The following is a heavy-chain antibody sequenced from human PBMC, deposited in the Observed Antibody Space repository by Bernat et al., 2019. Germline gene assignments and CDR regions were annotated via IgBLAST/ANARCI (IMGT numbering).Heavy chain of an antibody. CDR3: AKSCYYYYNGYLGVLDY. D-gene: IGHD3-22*01. CDR2: ISGST. CDR1: GFTFRNYV. J-gene: IGHJ4*02. Sequence: EVQLLESGGGLVQPGGSLRLACAASGFTFRNYVMSWVRQAPGKGLEWVSGISGSTYYADSVKGRFTISRDNSKNTLYLQMNSLRAEDTALYYCAKSCYYYYNGYLGVLDYWGQGTLVTVSS. V-gene: IGHV3-23*01.